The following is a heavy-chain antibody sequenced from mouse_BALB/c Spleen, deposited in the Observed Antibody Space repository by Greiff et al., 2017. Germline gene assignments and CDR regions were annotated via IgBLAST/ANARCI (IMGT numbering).Heavy chain of an antibody. CDR1: GFNINDYY. CDR2: IDPENGDT. D-gene: IGHD2-10*01. V-gene: IGHV14-4*02. Sequence: VQLQQSGAELVRSGASVKLSCTASGFNINDYYMHWVKQRPEQGLEWIGWIDPENGDTEYAPKFQGKATMTADTSSNTAYLQLSSLTSEDTAVYDCNAPAYYGNSYYFDYGGQGTTLAVSA. J-gene: IGHJ2*01. CDR3: NAPAYYGNSYYFDY.